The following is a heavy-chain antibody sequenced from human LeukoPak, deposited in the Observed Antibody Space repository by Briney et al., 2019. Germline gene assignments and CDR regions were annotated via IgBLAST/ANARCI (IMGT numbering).Heavy chain of an antibody. J-gene: IGHJ5*02. CDR1: GFTFSSYG. V-gene: IGHV3-23*01. CDR3: AKDGDRGWLTPNWFVP. CDR2: ISGSGGST. Sequence: PGGSLRLSCAASGFTFSSYGMSWVRQAPGKGLEWVSAISGSGGSTYYADSVKGRFTISRDNSKNTLYLQMNSLRAEDTAVYYCAKDGDRGWLTPNWFVPWGQGTLVTVSS. D-gene: IGHD3-9*01.